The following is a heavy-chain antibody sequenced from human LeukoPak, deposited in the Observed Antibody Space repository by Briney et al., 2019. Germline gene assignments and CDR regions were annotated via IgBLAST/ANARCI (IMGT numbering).Heavy chain of an antibody. V-gene: IGHV4-39*01. CDR3: ARRRKYYDFWSGYYDDY. CDR1: GGSISSSSYY. Sequence: SETLSLTCTVSGGSISSSSYYWGWIRQPPGKGLEWIGSIYYSGSTYYIPSLKSRVTISVDTSKNQFSLKLSSVTAADTAVYYCARRRKYYDFWSGYYDDYWGQGTLVTVSS. J-gene: IGHJ4*02. D-gene: IGHD3-3*01. CDR2: IYYSGST.